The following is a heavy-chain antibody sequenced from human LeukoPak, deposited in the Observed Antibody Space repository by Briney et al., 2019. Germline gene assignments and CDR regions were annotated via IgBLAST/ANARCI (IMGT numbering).Heavy chain of an antibody. CDR1: GFXFSSYA. J-gene: IGHJ4*02. CDR2: ISGSGGST. D-gene: IGHD3-10*01. CDR3: AKLLVGLYFDY. Sequence: GGSLRLSCAASGFXFSSYAISWVRQAPGKGLEWVSAISGSGGSTYYADSVKGRFTISRDNSKNTLYLQMNSLRAEDTAVYYCAKLLVGLYFDYWGQGTLVTVSS. V-gene: IGHV3-23*01.